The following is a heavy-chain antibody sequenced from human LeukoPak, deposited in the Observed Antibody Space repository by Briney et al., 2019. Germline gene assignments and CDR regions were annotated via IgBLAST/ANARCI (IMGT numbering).Heavy chain of an antibody. V-gene: IGHV4-59*01. J-gene: IGHJ5*02. Sequence: PSETLSLTCTVSGGSISSYYWNWIRQPPGKGLEWIGYIYYSGSTNYNPSLKSRVTISVDTSKNQFSLKLSSVTAADTAVYYCARDDIWFGFNWFDPWGQGTLVTVSS. D-gene: IGHD3-10*01. CDR1: GGSISSYY. CDR3: ARDDIWFGFNWFDP. CDR2: IYYSGST.